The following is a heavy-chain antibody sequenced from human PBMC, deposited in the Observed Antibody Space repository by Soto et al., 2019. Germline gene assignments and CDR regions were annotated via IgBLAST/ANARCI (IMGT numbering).Heavy chain of an antibody. CDR2: ISAHNGNT. Sequence: QVHLVQSGAEVKKPGAPVKVSCKGSGYTFTSYGITWVRQAPGQGLESMGWISAHNGNTNYEQKLQGRLTVTRNTSTSTAYMELRSLRSDDTAVYYCARGRYGDYWGQGALVTVSS. CDR3: ARGRYGDY. V-gene: IGHV1-18*01. J-gene: IGHJ4*02. D-gene: IGHD1-1*01. CDR1: GYTFTSYG.